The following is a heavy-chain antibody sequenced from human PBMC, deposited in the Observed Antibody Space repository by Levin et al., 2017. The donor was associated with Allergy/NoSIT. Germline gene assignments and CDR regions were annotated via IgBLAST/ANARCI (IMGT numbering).Heavy chain of an antibody. CDR3: AKEMTTVVPVFDY. D-gene: IGHD4-23*01. V-gene: IGHV3-23*01. CDR2: ITNSGRT. CDR1: GFTFNNYA. J-gene: IGHJ4*02. Sequence: LGESLKISCAASGFTFNNYAMSWVRQAPGKGLEWVSAITNSGRTYYADSVKGRFTVSRDNSKNTLYLQMNSLRADDTAVYYCAKEMTTVVPVFDYWGQGTLVTVSS.